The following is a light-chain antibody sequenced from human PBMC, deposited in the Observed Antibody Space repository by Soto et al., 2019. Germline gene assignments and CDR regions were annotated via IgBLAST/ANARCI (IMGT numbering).Light chain of an antibody. V-gene: IGKV3-11*01. CDR2: DPS. Sequence: EIVLTQSPSTLSLSLGERATLSSSAGQNCNTYLVWYQQNPGQAPRLLNYDPSIRATGIPDRFSGSGSGTDFTLTISSLAPEDFALYYCQQRSSWPRAFGGGTKVEIK. J-gene: IGKJ4*01. CDR1: QNCNTY. CDR3: QQRSSWPRA.